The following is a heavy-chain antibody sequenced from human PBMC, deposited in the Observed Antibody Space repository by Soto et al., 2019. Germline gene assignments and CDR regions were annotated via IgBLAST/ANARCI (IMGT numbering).Heavy chain of an antibody. D-gene: IGHD1-26*01. V-gene: IGHV1-3*01. CDR3: ARGKVANWFDP. Sequence: ASVMVSCKASGYTFTSYAMHWVRQAPGQRLEWMGWINAGNGNTKYSQKFQGRVTITRDTSASTAYMELSSLRSEDTAVYYCARGKVANWFDPWGQGTLVTVSS. CDR1: GYTFTSYA. J-gene: IGHJ5*02. CDR2: INAGNGNT.